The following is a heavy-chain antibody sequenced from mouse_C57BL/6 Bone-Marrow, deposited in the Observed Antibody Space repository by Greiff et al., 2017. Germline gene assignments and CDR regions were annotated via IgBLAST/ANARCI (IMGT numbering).Heavy chain of an antibody. CDR2: IYPRSGNT. J-gene: IGHJ2*01. V-gene: IGHV1-81*01. Sequence: VKLKESGAELARPGASVKLSCKASGYTFTSYGISWVKQRTGQGLEWIGEIYPRSGNTYYNEKFKGKATLTADKSSSTAYMELRSLTSEDSAVYFCARDGDYYGSPDYWGQGTTLTVSS. CDR1: GYTFTSYG. D-gene: IGHD1-1*01. CDR3: ARDGDYYGSPDY.